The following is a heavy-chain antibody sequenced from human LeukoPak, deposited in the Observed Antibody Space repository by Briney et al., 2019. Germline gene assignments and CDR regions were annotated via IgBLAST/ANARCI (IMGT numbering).Heavy chain of an antibody. J-gene: IGHJ5*02. CDR2: VKSKVDGETT. Sequence: GGSLRLSCVGSQFTFRDAWMSWVRQAPGKGLEWVGRVKSKVDGETTDYASSVKGRFTVSRDDSKNMVFLQMNSLQTEDTAVYFCTTHYDVLTGYYRADWFDPWGQGTLVTVSS. D-gene: IGHD3/OR15-3a*01. CDR3: TTHYDVLTGYYRADWFDP. V-gene: IGHV3-15*01. CDR1: QFTFRDAW.